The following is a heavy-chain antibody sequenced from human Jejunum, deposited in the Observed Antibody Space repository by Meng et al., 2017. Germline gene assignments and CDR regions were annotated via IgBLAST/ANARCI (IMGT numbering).Heavy chain of an antibody. Sequence: QLQQSGPGLVKLSQPLSLTCAISGGSVSSNSAGWNWIRQGPSRGLEWLGRTYYRSKWYIDYAVSVKSRITINPDTSKNQFSLHLNSVTPEDTAVYYCAGGGLVRSSGCYFDYWGQGTLVTVTS. J-gene: IGHJ4*02. CDR2: TYYRSKWYI. CDR1: GGSVSSNSAG. V-gene: IGHV6-1*01. D-gene: IGHD6-25*01. CDR3: AGGGLVRSSGCYFDY.